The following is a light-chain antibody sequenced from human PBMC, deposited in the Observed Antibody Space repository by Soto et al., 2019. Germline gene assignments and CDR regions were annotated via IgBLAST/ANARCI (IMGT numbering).Light chain of an antibody. Sequence: TQSPVILSVSPGERATVSCRASQSVNSKLAWYQQKPGQAPRLLISGASSRATGIPDRFSGSGSATDFTLTISRLEPEDFALYYCQHYGRSPITFGQGTRLEIK. CDR3: QHYGRSPIT. CDR2: GAS. V-gene: IGKV3-20*01. CDR1: QSVNSK. J-gene: IGKJ5*01.